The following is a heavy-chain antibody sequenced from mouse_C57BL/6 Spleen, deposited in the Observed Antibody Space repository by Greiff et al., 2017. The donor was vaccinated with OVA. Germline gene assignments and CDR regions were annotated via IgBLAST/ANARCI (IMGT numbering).Heavy chain of an antibody. J-gene: IGHJ1*03. CDR3: ARSTGAAGYFDV. Sequence: VQLQQPGAELVKPGASVKLSCKASGYTFTSYWMHWVKQRPGQGLEWIGMIHPNSGSTNYNEKFKSKATLTVDKSSSTDYMRLSSLESEDSAVDICARSTGAAGYFDVWGTGTTVTVSS. CDR1: GYTFTSYW. V-gene: IGHV1-64*01. D-gene: IGHD4-1*02. CDR2: IHPNSGST.